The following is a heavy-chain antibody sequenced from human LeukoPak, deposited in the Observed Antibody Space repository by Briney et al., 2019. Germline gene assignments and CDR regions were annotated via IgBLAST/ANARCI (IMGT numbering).Heavy chain of an antibody. V-gene: IGHV3-30*02. D-gene: IGHD1-7*01. CDR2: IRYDGSNK. CDR1: GFTFSSYG. CDR3: ATHRESWMGLLRENWFDP. Sequence: GGSLRLSCAASGFTFSSYGMHWVRQAPGRGLEWVAFIRYDGSNKYYADSVKGRFTISRDNAKNSLYLQMNSLRAEDTAVYYCATHRESWMGLLRENWFDPWGQGTLVTVSS. J-gene: IGHJ5*02.